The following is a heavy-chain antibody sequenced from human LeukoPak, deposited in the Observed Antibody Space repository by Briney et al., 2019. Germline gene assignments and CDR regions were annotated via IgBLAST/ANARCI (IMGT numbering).Heavy chain of an antibody. V-gene: IGHV4-39*07. CDR1: GGSISSSSYY. CDR3: ARDGRSGSYPY. CDR2: IYYSGST. J-gene: IGHJ4*02. D-gene: IGHD1-26*01. Sequence: PSETLSLTCTVSGGSISSSSYYWGWIRQPPGKGLEWIGGIYYSGSTYYNPSLKSRVTISVDTSKNQFSLKLSSVTAADTAVYYCARDGRSGSYPYWGQGTLVTVSS.